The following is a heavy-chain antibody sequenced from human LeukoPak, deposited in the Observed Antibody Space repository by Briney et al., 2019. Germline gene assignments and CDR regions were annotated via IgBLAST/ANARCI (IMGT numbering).Heavy chain of an antibody. CDR1: GGSISSYY. CDR3: AKAAGDWYFDL. CDR2: ISWNSGSK. Sequence: LSLTCTVSGGSISSYYWSWIRQPPGKGLEWVSGISWNSGSKAYADSVKGRFTISRDNSKKSLYLQMNSLRPEDTALYYCAKAAGDWYFDLWGRGTLVIVSS. D-gene: IGHD3-10*01. V-gene: IGHV3-9*01. J-gene: IGHJ2*01.